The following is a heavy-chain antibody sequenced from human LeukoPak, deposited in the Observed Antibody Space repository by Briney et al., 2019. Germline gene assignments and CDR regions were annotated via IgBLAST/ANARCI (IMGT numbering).Heavy chain of an antibody. CDR3: ARDMTEHYYYYMDV. CDR2: ISSYNGNT. Sequence: ASVKVSCKASGYTFTSYCISWVRQAPGQGLEGMGWISSYNGNTNCAQKLQGRVTMTTDTSTSTAYLELRSLRSDDTAVYYCARDMTEHYYYYMDVWGKGTTVTVSS. CDR1: GYTFTSYC. V-gene: IGHV1-18*01. D-gene: IGHD2-21*02. J-gene: IGHJ6*03.